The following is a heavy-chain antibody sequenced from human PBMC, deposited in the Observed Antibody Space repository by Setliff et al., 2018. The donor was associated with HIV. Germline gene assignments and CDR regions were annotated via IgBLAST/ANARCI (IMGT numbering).Heavy chain of an antibody. V-gene: IGHV4-31*03. CDR3: ARDLPYYDISGYYYGDAFDI. CDR2: IYYSGST. J-gene: IGHJ3*02. Sequence: SETLSLTCTVSGGSISSGGYYWSWIRQHPGKGLEWIGYIYYSGSTYYNPSLKSRVTISVDTSKNQFSLKLSSVTAADTAVYYCARDLPYYDISGYYYGDAFDIWGQGTMVTVSS. D-gene: IGHD3-22*01. CDR1: GGSISSGGYY.